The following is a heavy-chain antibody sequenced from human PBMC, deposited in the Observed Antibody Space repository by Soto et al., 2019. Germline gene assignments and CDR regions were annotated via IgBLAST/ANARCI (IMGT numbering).Heavy chain of an antibody. D-gene: IGHD3-3*01. Sequence: EVQLVESGGGLVQPGGSLRLSCAASGFTFSSYWMHWVRQAPGKGLVWVSRINSDGSSTSYADSVKGRFTISRDNAKTTLYLQMNSLRAEDTDVYYCASGRRFLDPPRYWGQGTLVTVSS. CDR3: ASGRRFLDPPRY. CDR1: GFTFSSYW. CDR2: INSDGSST. J-gene: IGHJ4*02. V-gene: IGHV3-74*01.